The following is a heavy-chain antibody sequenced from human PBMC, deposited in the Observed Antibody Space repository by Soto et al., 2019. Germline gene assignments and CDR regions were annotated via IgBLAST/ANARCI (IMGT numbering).Heavy chain of an antibody. D-gene: IGHD1-26*01. J-gene: IGHJ4*02. CDR2: TRDKPNHYAA. CDR1: GFAVDDYY. Sequence: ERQLVQSGGGLVQPGGSLRLSCTASGFAVDDYYMDWVRQVPGKGLEWIGRTRDKPNHYAAEYVASVKGRFTISRDAPKDSMYLQMNTVKTADTAVYYCARDTGGSYDYWGQGALVIVSS. V-gene: IGHV3-72*01. CDR3: ARDTGGSYDY.